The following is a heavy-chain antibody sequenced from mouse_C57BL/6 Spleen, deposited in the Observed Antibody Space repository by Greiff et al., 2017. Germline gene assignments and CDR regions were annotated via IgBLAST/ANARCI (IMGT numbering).Heavy chain of an antibody. D-gene: IGHD1-1*01. CDR3: ARSGSSYGYVDV. J-gene: IGHJ1*03. CDR1: GYTFTSYW. V-gene: IGHV1-64*01. Sequence: VQLQQPGADLVKPGASVKLSCKASGYTFTSYWMHWVKQRPGQGLEWIGIIHPNSGSTNYNEKFKSKATLTIDKSTSTAYMQLSSLTSEDSAVYYCARSGSSYGYVDVWGTGTTVTVSS. CDR2: IHPNSGST.